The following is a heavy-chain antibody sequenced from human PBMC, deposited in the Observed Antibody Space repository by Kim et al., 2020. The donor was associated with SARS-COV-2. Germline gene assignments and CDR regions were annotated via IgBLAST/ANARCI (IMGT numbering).Heavy chain of an antibody. J-gene: IGHJ6*02. CDR2: IRADGSGS. D-gene: IGHD6-19*01. V-gene: IGHV3-74*01. CDR1: GFTFSDYW. CDR3: ARVIGSSPAGMDV. Sequence: GGSLRLSCAASGFTFSDYWMHWVPQAPGKGLVWVSRIRADGSGSNYADSVKGRFTISRDNADNTLYLQMNSLRVEDTAVYYCARVIGSSPAGMDVWGQGTTVTVSS.